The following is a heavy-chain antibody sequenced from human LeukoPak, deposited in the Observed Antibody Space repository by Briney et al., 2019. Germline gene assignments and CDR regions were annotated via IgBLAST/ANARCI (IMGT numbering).Heavy chain of an antibody. CDR2: INHSGST. V-gene: IGHV4-34*01. CDR3: ARVGYDILTGFYYYYYYMDV. D-gene: IGHD3-9*01. Sequence: GSLRLSCAASGFTVSSNYMSWIRQPPGKGLEWIGEINHSGSTNYNPSLKSRVTISVDTSKNQFSLKLSSVTAADTAVYYCARVGYDILTGFYYYYYYMDVWGKGTTVTVSS. CDR1: GFTVSSNY. J-gene: IGHJ6*03.